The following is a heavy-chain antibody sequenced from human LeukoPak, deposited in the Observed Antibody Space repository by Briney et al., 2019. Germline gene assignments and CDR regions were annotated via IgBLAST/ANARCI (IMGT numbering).Heavy chain of an antibody. J-gene: IGHJ4*02. CDR3: ARSLTTVTTVPY. CDR2: ISASGTTL. Sequence: PGGSLILSCAASGFTFSSYEMNWVRQAPGKGLEWVSYISASGTTLYYAASVKGRFTISRDNAKNSLYLQMSSLRAEDTAVYYCARSLTTVTTVPYWGQGTLVTVSS. D-gene: IGHD4-17*01. CDR1: GFTFSSYE. V-gene: IGHV3-48*03.